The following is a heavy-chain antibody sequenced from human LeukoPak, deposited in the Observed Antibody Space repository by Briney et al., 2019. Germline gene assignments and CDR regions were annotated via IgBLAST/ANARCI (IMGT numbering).Heavy chain of an antibody. Sequence: GGSLRLSCAASGFTFSSYAMSWVRQAPGKGLEWVTVISGSGGSTYYADSVKGRFTISRDNSKNTLYLQMNSLRAEDTAVYYRAKDRYSGYDAFDYWGQGTLVTVSS. CDR1: GFTFSSYA. V-gene: IGHV3-23*01. J-gene: IGHJ4*02. D-gene: IGHD5-12*01. CDR3: AKDRYSGYDAFDY. CDR2: ISGSGGST.